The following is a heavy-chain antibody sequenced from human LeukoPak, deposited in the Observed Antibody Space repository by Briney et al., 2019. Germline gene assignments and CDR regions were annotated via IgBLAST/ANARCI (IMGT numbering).Heavy chain of an antibody. D-gene: IGHD2-15*01. V-gene: IGHV1-8*01. J-gene: IGHJ4*02. CDR3: ARGAPGSYCSGGSCPYFDY. CDR1: GYTFTSYD. CDR2: VNPNSGHT. Sequence: ASVKVSCKASGYTFTSYDIDWVRQATGQGLEWMGWVNPNSGHTGYAQKFQGRVTMTRNTSIPTAYMELSSLTSEDTAVYYCARGAPGSYCSGGSCPYFDYWGQGTLVSVSS.